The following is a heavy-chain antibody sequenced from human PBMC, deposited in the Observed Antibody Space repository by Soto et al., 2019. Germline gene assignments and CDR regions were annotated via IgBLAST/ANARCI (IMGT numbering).Heavy chain of an antibody. CDR2: INHSGST. CDR1: GGSFSGYY. Sequence: SETLSLTCAVYGGSFSGYYWSWIRQPPGKGLEWIGEINHSGSTNYNPSLKSRVTISVDTSKNQFSLKLSSVTAADTAVYYCARAAYVLRYFDWLDYWGQGALVTVSS. J-gene: IGHJ4*02. D-gene: IGHD3-9*01. CDR3: ARAAYVLRYFDWLDY. V-gene: IGHV4-34*01.